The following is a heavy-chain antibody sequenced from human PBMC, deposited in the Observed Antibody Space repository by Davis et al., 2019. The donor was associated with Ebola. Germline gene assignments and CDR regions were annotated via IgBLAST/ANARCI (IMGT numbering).Heavy chain of an antibody. V-gene: IGHV1-3*01. CDR2: INAGNGNT. D-gene: IGHD2-2*01. J-gene: IGHJ4*02. CDR1: GYTFTNYA. CDR3: ARVYCSRTSCQYYFDY. Sequence: AASVKVSCKASGYTFTNYAIHWVRQAPGQRLEWMGWINAGNGNTEYSQNFQGRVTIIRDTSASTAYVELSSLRPEDTAVYYCARVYCSRTSCQYYFDYWGQGTLVTVSS.